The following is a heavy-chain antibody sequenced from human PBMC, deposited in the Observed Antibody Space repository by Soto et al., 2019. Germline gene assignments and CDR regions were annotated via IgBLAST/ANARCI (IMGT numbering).Heavy chain of an antibody. J-gene: IGHJ6*04. CDR3: TRAGSDPGNFDISNYSAMDG. V-gene: IGHV3-21*04. D-gene: IGHD3-9*01. CDR2: VSKSDYT. Sequence: LSCTVSGFTFNNYGINWVRQAPGKGLEWVSSVSKSDYTYYADSVKGRFTISRDISSNTIYLHMTSLRADDTAIYYCTRAGSDPGNFDISNYSAMDGCGRGPTATVAS. CDR1: GFTFNNYG.